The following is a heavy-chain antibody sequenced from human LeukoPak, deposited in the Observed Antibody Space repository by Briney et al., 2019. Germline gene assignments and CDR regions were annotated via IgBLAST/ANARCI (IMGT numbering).Heavy chain of an antibody. CDR3: ARDAVVVVAASGPGYYFDY. J-gene: IGHJ4*02. V-gene: IGHV3-21*01. CDR2: ISGSSSYL. D-gene: IGHD2-15*01. CDR1: GFTLSNYN. Sequence: GGSLRLSCAASGFTLSNYNMDWVRQAPGKGLEWVSSISGSSSYLFFADPVKGRFTISRDNAKNSLYLQMNSLRAEDTAVYNCARDAVVVVAASGPGYYFDYWGQGTLVTVSS.